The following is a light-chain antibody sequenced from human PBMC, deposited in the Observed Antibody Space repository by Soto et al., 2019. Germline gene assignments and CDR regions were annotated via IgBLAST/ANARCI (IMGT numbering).Light chain of an antibody. CDR3: QQYNNWPLT. CDR1: QSVSSN. CDR2: DAS. V-gene: IGKV3-15*01. J-gene: IGKJ1*01. Sequence: EIVMTQSPATLSVSPGERATLSCRASQSVSSNLAWYQQKPGQAPRLLIYDASTRATGIPATFSGSGSGTEFTLTISSLQSEDFAVYYCQQYNNWPLTFGQGTKV.